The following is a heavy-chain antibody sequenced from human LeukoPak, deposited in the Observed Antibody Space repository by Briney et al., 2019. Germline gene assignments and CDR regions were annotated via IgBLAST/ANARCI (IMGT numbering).Heavy chain of an antibody. V-gene: IGHV7-4-1*02. CDR3: ARSNNDGDYLGVGFDY. CDR1: GYTFTTYA. Sequence: ASVKVSCKTSGYTFTTYAINWVRQAPGQGLEGMEWINTNTGNPTYAQGFTGRFVFSLDTSVSTTYLQISSLKAEDTAIYYCARSNNDGDYLGVGFDYWGQGALVTVSS. J-gene: IGHJ4*02. D-gene: IGHD4-17*01. CDR2: INTNTGNP.